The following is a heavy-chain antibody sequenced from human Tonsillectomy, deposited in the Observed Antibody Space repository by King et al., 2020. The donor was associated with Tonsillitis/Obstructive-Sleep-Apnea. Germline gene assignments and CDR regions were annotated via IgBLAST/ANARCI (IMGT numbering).Heavy chain of an antibody. J-gene: IGHJ4*02. D-gene: IGHD3-10*01. CDR2: IDWDYDI. CDR3: ARARVTMVEGVALPYYFDY. V-gene: IGHV2-70*04. Sequence: VTLNEAGTALVRPTQTLTLTCTYSGLSLSSNVMIVSWIRKTPGNALECLARIDWDYDIYHRTSLKTSLSISRDPSNKEVVLTMTNLDPVDTATYYCARARVTMVEGVALPYYFDYWGLGTLVTVSS. CDR1: GLSLSSNVMI.